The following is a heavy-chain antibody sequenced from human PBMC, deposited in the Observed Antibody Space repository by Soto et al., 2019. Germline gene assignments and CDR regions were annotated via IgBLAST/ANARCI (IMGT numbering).Heavy chain of an antibody. CDR1: GYSFTSYW. V-gene: IGHV5-51*01. Sequence: PGESLKISCKGSGYSFTSYWIAWVRQMPGKGLEWMGIIYPGDSDTRYSPSFQGQVTISADKSISTADLQWSSLKASDTAMYYCARRGFCSGGSCHSAAFDIWGQGTMVTV. CDR3: ARRGFCSGGSCHSAAFDI. J-gene: IGHJ3*02. CDR2: IYPGDSDT. D-gene: IGHD2-15*01.